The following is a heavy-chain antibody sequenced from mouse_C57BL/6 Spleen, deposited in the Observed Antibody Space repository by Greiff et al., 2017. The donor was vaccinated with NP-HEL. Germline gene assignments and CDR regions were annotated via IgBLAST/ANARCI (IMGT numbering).Heavy chain of an antibody. Sequence: VQLQQSGAELARPGASVKMSCKASGYTFTSYTMHWVKQRPGQGLEWIGYINPSSGYTKYNQKFKDKATLTADKSSSTAYMQLSSLTSEDSAVYYGAREKYDYDEAWFAYWGQGTLVTVSA. CDR3: AREKYDYDEAWFAY. CDR2: INPSSGYT. V-gene: IGHV1-4*01. J-gene: IGHJ3*01. D-gene: IGHD2-4*01. CDR1: GYTFTSYT.